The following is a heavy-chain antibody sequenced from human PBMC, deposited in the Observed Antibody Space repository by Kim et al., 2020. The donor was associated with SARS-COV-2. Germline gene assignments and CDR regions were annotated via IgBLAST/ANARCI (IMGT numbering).Heavy chain of an antibody. J-gene: IGHJ3*02. V-gene: IGHV3-73*01. CDR3: TRHEIDYYGSGSYAFDI. CDR1: GFTFSGSA. D-gene: IGHD3-10*01. Sequence: GGSLRLSCAASGFTFSGSAMHWVRQASGKGLEWVGRIRSKANSYATAYAASVKGRFTISRDDSKNTAYLQMNSLKTEDTAVYYCTRHEIDYYGSGSYAFDIWGQGTMVTVSS. CDR2: IRSKANSYAT.